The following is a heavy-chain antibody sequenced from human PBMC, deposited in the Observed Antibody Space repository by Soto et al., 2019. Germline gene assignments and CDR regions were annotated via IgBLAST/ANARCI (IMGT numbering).Heavy chain of an antibody. CDR1: GFTFSSYG. CDR2: IWYDGNNK. J-gene: IGHJ4*02. D-gene: IGHD6-13*01. Sequence: GGSLRLSCAASGFTFSSYGMHWVRQAPGKGLEWVAVIWYDGNNKYYADSVKGRFTISRDNSKDTLYLQMNSLRADDTAVYYCARDEGAYSSSCHDYWGQGTLVTVSS. CDR3: ARDEGAYSSSCHDY. V-gene: IGHV3-33*01.